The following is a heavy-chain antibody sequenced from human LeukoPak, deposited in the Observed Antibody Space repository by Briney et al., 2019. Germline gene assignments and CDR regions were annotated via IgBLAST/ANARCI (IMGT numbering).Heavy chain of an antibody. V-gene: IGHV3-23*01. Sequence: GGSLRLSCAASGFTFSSYAMSWVRQAPGKGLECISGFSGSGGSTYYADSVKGRFTISRDNSKNTLYLQMNSLRAEDTAVYYCAKDGSGSYTKYYFDYWGQGTLVTVSS. CDR3: AKDGSGSYTKYYFDY. CDR1: GFTFSSYA. D-gene: IGHD3-10*01. CDR2: FSGSGGST. J-gene: IGHJ4*02.